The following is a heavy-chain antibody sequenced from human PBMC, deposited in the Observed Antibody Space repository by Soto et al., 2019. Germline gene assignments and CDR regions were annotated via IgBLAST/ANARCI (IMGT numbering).Heavy chain of an antibody. D-gene: IGHD2-15*01. CDR3: AKGEEDIVVVVAAYNWFDP. J-gene: IGHJ5*02. CDR1: GFTFSSYA. V-gene: IGHV3-23*01. Sequence: EVQLLESGGGLVQPGGSLRLSCAASGFTFSSYAMSWVRQAPGKGLEWVSAISGSGGSTYYADSVKGRFTISRDNSKNTLYLQMNSLRAEDTAVYYCAKGEEDIVVVVAAYNWFDPWGQGTLVTVSS. CDR2: ISGSGGST.